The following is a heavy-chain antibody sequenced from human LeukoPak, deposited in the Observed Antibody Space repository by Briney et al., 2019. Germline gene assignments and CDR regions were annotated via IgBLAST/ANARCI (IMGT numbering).Heavy chain of an antibody. CDR3: ANSHPTNSGYDWGSFDY. V-gene: IGHV3-43*02. CDR1: GFTFDDYA. D-gene: IGHD5-12*01. Sequence: GGSLRLSCAASGFTFDDYAMHWVRQAPEKGLEWVSLISGDGGSTYYADSVKGRFTISRDNSKNSLYLQMNNLRTEDTALYYCANSHPTNSGYDWGSFDYWGQGTLVTVSS. CDR2: ISGDGGST. J-gene: IGHJ4*02.